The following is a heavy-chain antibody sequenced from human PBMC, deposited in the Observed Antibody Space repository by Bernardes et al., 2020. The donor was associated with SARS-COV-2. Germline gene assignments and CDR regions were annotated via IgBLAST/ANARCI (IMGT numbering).Heavy chain of an antibody. V-gene: IGHV1-2*02. J-gene: IGHJ4*02. CDR1: GYTFTGYY. D-gene: IGHD1-26*01. CDR3: ARDPGYSGSYSSCFDY. CDR2: INPSSGGT. Sequence: ASVKVSCKAAGYTFTGYYMHWVRQAPGLGLEWMGWINPSSGGTNYAQKFQGRVTMTRDTAISTAYMELSRLRSDDTAVYYCARDPGYSGSYSSCFDYWGQGTLVTVSS.